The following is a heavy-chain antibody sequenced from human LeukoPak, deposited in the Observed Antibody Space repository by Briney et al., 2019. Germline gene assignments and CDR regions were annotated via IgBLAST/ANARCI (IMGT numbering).Heavy chain of an antibody. D-gene: IGHD3-10*01. CDR2: IDHSGST. V-gene: IGHV4-38-2*02. J-gene: IGHJ4*02. CDR1: GYSISSGYY. CDR3: ARGRDKPFTMVRGVIFDY. Sequence: PSETLSLTCTVPGYSISSGYYWGWIRQPPGKGLEWIGSIDHSGSTYYNPSLKSRVTISVGTSKNQVSLKLSSVTAADTAVYYCARGRDKPFTMVRGVIFDYWGQGTLVTVSS.